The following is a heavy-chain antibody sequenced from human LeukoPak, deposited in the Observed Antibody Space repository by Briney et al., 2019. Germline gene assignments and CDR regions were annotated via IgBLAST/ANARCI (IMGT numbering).Heavy chain of an antibody. J-gene: IGHJ4*02. D-gene: IGHD6-13*01. CDR1: GGSISSYY. V-gene: IGHV4-59*01. CDR3: ARMGIAAAGSQGEIDY. Sequence: SETLSLTCTVSGGSISSYYLSWVRQPPGKGLEWVGYIYYSGRTNYNPSLKSRVTISVDTSKNQFSLKLSSVTAADTAVYYCARMGIAAAGSQGEIDYWGQGTLVTVSS. CDR2: IYYSGRT.